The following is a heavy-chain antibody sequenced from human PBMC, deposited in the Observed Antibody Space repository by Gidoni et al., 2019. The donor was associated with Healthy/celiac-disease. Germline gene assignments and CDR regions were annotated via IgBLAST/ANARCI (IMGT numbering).Heavy chain of an antibody. V-gene: IGHV3-15*01. D-gene: IGHD2-15*01. CDR3: TTHSVVADTFFDY. Sequence: VKGRFTISRDDSKNTLYLQMNSLETEDTAVYYCTTHSVVADTFFDYWGQGTLVTVSS. J-gene: IGHJ4*02.